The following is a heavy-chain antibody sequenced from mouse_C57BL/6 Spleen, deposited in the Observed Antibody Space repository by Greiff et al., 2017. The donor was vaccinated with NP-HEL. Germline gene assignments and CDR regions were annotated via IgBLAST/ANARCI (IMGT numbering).Heavy chain of an antibody. CDR1: GFTFSSYA. CDR3: ARDPYCDY. V-gene: IGHV5-4*01. J-gene: IGHJ2*01. CDR2: ISDGGSYT. Sequence: EVKLMESGGGLVKPGGSLKLSCAASGFTFSSYAMSWVRQTPEKRLEWVATISDGGSYTYYPDNVKGRFTISRDNAKNNLYLQMSHLKSEDTAMYYCARDPYCDYWGQGTTLTVSS.